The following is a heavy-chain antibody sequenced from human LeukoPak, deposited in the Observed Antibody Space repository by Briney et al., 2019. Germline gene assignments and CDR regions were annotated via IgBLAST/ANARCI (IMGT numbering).Heavy chain of an antibody. V-gene: IGHV4-39*01. CDR1: YDPVRSRSYY. Sequence: SETLSLTCSVSYDPVRSRSYYWGWIRQPPGKGLEWIVSVYHTGGIYYNQALKSRVSISVGTFRNQVSLTLSSVTAADTAVYYCARHKPDESSRKGLLDYWGQGTLVTVSS. CDR3: ARHKPDESSRKGLLDY. J-gene: IGHJ4*02. CDR2: VYHTGGI. D-gene: IGHD3-3*01.